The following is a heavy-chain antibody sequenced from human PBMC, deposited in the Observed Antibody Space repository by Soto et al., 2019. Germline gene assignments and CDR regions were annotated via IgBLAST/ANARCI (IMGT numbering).Heavy chain of an antibody. CDR1: GYTFTSYG. V-gene: IGHV1-18*01. CDR2: ISAYNGNT. CDR3: ARVRYCGSTSCYPFNYYGMDV. D-gene: IGHD2-2*01. Sequence: QVQLVQSGAEVKKPGASVKVSCKASGYTFTSYGISWVRQAPGQGLEWMGWISAYNGNTNYAQKLQGRVTMTTDTSTSTAYMELRSLRSDDTAVYYCARVRYCGSTSCYPFNYYGMDVWGQGTTVTVSS. J-gene: IGHJ6*02.